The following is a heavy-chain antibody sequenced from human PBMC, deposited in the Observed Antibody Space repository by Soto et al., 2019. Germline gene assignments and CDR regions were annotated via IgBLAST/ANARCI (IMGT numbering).Heavy chain of an antibody. CDR1: GGTFSSYG. J-gene: IGHJ6*02. CDR3: ARVGSYGDSGPYYYYYGMDV. Sequence: ASVKVSCKASGGTFSSYGISWVRQAPGQGLEWMGWISAYNGNTNYAQKLQGRVTMTTDTSTSTAYMELRSLRSDDTAVYYCARVGSYGDSGPYYYYYGMDVWGQGTTVTVSS. D-gene: IGHD4-17*01. CDR2: ISAYNGNT. V-gene: IGHV1-18*01.